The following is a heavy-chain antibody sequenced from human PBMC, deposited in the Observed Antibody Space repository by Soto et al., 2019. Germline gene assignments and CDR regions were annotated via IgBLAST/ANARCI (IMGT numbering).Heavy chain of an antibody. D-gene: IGHD2-15*01. J-gene: IGHJ6*03. CDR1: GGSFSGYY. CDR3: ARVPGYCSGGSCYNYYYYMDV. Sequence: QVQLQQWGAGLLKPSETLSLTCAVYGGSFSGYYWSWIRQPPGKGLEWIGEINHSGSTNYNPSLKIRVTISVDTSKNQFSLKLSSVTAADTAVYYCARVPGYCSGGSCYNYYYYMDVWGKGTTVTVSS. V-gene: IGHV4-34*01. CDR2: INHSGST.